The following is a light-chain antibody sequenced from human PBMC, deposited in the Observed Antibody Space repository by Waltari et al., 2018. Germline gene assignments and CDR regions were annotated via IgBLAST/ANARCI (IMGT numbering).Light chain of an antibody. V-gene: IGLV2-23*02. CDR1: SSAIGTFNL. CDR2: DVS. CDR3: CSYAGSRTWV. J-gene: IGLJ3*02. Sequence: QSALTQPASVSGSPGQSISISCLGTSSAIGTFNLVSWYLQYPGTAPKLPIYDVSQRPSGVSNRFSGSKSGNTASLTISGLQAEDEAIYYCCSYAGSRTWVFGGGAKLTVL.